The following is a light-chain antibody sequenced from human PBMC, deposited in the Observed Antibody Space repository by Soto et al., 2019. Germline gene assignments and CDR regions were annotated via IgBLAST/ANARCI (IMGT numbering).Light chain of an antibody. CDR2: YAS. J-gene: IGKJ1*01. CDR1: EKINSW. CDR3: QQYSTYSRT. V-gene: IGKV1-5*01. Sequence: DIQMTQSPSTLSASVGDRVTITCRANEKINSWLAWYQQKPGRAPKLLIYYASSLERGVPSRFSGSRSGTEFTLTISSLQPDDFATYYCQQYSTYSRTFGQGTKV.